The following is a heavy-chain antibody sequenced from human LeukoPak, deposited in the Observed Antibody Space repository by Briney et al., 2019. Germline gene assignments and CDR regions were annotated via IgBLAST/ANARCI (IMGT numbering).Heavy chain of an antibody. Sequence: PGGSLRLSCAASGFTISTYDINWVSQAPGRGLEWVSYISSSGSTIYYADSVKGRFTISRDNAKNLLYLQMNSLRAEDTAVYYCARATSGNGMDVWGQGTTVTVSS. CDR2: ISSSGSTI. J-gene: IGHJ6*02. D-gene: IGHD1-26*01. V-gene: IGHV3-48*03. CDR3: ARATSGNGMDV. CDR1: GFTISTYD.